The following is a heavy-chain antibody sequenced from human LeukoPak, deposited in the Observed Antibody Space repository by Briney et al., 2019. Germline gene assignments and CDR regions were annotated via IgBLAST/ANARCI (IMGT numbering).Heavy chain of an antibody. Sequence: PSETLSLTCTVSGDSISSLYWSWIRQPPGKGLEWIGYIYYTGSTNYNPSLKSRVTMFVDVSKNQFSLRLSSVTAADTAVYYCARHRAYSSSSPFDYWGQGTLVTVSS. CDR3: ARHRAYSSSSPFDY. CDR2: IYYTGST. D-gene: IGHD6-6*01. V-gene: IGHV4-59*08. J-gene: IGHJ4*02. CDR1: GDSISSLY.